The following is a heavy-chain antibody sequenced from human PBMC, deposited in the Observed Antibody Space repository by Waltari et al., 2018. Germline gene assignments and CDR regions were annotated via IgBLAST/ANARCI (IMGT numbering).Heavy chain of an antibody. CDR2: IYHSGRT. Sequence: QVQLQESGPGLVKPSETLSLTCRVSGYSLSNGYYWAWIRQPPGKGLEWIGSIYHSGRTFYNMSLKSRVTISVDTSKNQFSLKLSSVTAADRAVYFCARLGGTYFPFDYWGQGALVTVSS. V-gene: IGHV4-38-2*01. D-gene: IGHD1-26*01. CDR3: ARLGGTYFPFDY. J-gene: IGHJ4*02. CDR1: GYSLSNGYY.